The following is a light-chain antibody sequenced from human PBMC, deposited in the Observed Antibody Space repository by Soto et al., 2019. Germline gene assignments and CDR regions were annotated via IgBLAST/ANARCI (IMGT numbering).Light chain of an antibody. CDR3: ASYTGSHTWV. J-gene: IGLJ3*02. Sequence: QSVLTQPASVSGSPGQSITISCTGTSNDVGGYNYVSWYQHHPGKAPKLLIYEVTNRPSGVSNRFSGSTSANTASPTIAGLQYEDEADFHRASYTGSHTWVFGGGTKLTVL. V-gene: IGLV2-14*01. CDR1: SNDVGGYNY. CDR2: EVT.